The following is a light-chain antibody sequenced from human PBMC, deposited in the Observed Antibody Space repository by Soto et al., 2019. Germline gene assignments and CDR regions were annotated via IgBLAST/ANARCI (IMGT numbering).Light chain of an antibody. CDR1: QSISSW. J-gene: IGKJ5*01. V-gene: IGKV1-5*03. CDR2: KAS. CDR3: QQYNRYLIT. Sequence: DIQMTQSPSTLSASVGDRVTITCRASQSISSWLAWYQQKPGKAPKLLIYKASSLGSGVPSRFSGGGSGSEFTLTISSLQSHDSETYYCQQYNRYLITVGQGTRLEIK.